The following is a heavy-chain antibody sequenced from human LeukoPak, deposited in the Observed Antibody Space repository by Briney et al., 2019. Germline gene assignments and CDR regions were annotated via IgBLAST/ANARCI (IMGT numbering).Heavy chain of an antibody. CDR3: ARGASARQDY. CDR1: GFIFSTYA. J-gene: IGHJ4*02. Sequence: GGSLRLSCAASGFIFSTYAMHWVRQAPGKGLEWVAVISFQGSNKYYADSVKGRFTISRDNSKNTLYLQMNSLRPEDTAVYYCARGASARQDYWGQGTLVTVSS. CDR2: ISFQGSNK. V-gene: IGHV3-30*04. D-gene: IGHD2-2*01.